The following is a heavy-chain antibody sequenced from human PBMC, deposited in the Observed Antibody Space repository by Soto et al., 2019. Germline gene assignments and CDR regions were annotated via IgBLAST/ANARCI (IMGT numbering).Heavy chain of an antibody. J-gene: IGHJ5*02. V-gene: IGHV4-4*07. CDR1: GDLISYYS. D-gene: IGHD4-17*01. Sequence: SETLSLTCTVSGDLISYYSWAWIRQSAGKGLEWIGRVYSTGPIFYNPSLKSRATMSVYTSNNQFSLKLTSVNAADTAVYYCAIDDFGRNTRAFDPWGQGTLVTVSS. CDR3: AIDDFGRNTRAFDP. CDR2: VYSTGPI.